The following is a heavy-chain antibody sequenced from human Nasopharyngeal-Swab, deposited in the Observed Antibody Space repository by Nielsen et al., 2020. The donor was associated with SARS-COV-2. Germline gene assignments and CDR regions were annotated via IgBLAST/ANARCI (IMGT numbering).Heavy chain of an antibody. V-gene: IGHV4-59*12. D-gene: IGHD4/OR15-4a*01. J-gene: IGHJ6*02. CDR3: ARARPGLWEPAPYGMDV. CDR2: IYYSGST. Sequence: RQAPGKGLEWIGYIYYSGSTNYNPSLKSRVTISVDTSKNQFSLKLSSVTAADTAVYYCARARPGLWEPAPYGMDVWGQGTTVTVSS.